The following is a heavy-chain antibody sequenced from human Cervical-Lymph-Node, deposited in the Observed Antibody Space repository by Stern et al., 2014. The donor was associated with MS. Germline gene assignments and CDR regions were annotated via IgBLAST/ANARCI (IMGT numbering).Heavy chain of an antibody. J-gene: IGHJ5*02. CDR2: IFPVFGTP. CDR3: ALSSETSDRWYSLGYDL. Sequence: VQLVESGAEVTKPGSSVKVSCKASGGTFSKFPSSWVRQAPGQRLEWMGWIFPVFGTPTYAQEFRGRVTITADVSTSTVYMELSSLRSDDTAVYYCALSSETSDRWYSLGYDLWGQGTLVTVSS. D-gene: IGHD6-13*01. V-gene: IGHV1-69*01. CDR1: GGTFSKFP.